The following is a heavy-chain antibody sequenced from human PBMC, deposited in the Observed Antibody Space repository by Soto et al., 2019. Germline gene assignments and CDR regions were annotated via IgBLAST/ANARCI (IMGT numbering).Heavy chain of an antibody. CDR1: GGTFSSYA. Sequence: ASVKVSCKASGGTFSSYAISWVRQAPGQGLEWMGGIIPIFGTANYAQKFQGRVTITADESTSTAYMELSSLRSEDTAVYYCARVVDTAMVNGDYWGQGTLVTVSS. CDR3: ARVVDTAMVNGDY. D-gene: IGHD5-18*01. CDR2: IIPIFGTA. J-gene: IGHJ4*02. V-gene: IGHV1-69*13.